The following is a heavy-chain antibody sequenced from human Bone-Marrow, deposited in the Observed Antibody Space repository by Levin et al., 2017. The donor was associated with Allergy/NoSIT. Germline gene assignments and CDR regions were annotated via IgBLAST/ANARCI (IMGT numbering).Heavy chain of an antibody. CDR1: GGSITFANW. V-gene: IGHV4-4*02. CDR2: IFHSGYT. Sequence: SETLSLTCTISGGSITFANWWSWVRQPPGKGLEWLGEIFHSGYTNYNPSLKSRVSMSLDKSSNQFSLNLTSVTGADTAVYFCTRDDYYGSGNFADWGQGTLVTVSS. CDR3: TRDDYYGSGNFAD. D-gene: IGHD3-10*01. J-gene: IGHJ4*02.